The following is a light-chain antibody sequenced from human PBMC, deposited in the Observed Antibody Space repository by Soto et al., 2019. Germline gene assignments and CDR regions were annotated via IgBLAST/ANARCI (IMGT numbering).Light chain of an antibody. V-gene: IGLV1-51*02. CDR3: GTSRV. CDR2: ENN. Sequence: QSVLTQPPSVSAAPGQKVSISCSGSSSDIGNNFVSWYQQFPGTAPKLLIFENNKRPSGIPDRFSGSKSGTSATLVITGLQTGDEADYYCGTSRVFGGGTQLTVL. J-gene: IGLJ3*02. CDR1: SSDIGNNF.